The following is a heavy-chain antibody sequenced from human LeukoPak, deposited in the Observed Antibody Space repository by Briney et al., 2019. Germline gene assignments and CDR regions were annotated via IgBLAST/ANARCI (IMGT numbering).Heavy chain of an antibody. V-gene: IGHV3-48*01. CDR2: ISSSSSTI. CDR3: AKGYYERAYYYGMDV. J-gene: IGHJ6*04. Sequence: GGSLRLSCAASGFTFSSYSMNWVRQAPGKGLEWVSYISSSSSTIYYADSVKGRFTISRDNSKNTLYLQMNSLRAEDTAVYYCAKGYYERAYYYGMDVWGKGTTVTVSS. CDR1: GFTFSSYS. D-gene: IGHD3-22*01.